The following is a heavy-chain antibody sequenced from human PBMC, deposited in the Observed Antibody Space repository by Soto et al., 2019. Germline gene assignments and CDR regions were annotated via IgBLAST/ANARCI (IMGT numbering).Heavy chain of an antibody. CDR3: AKGPLNWNYVGYYYYYYMDV. CDR2: ISWNSGSI. Sequence: GGSLRLSCAASGFTFDDYAMHWVRQAPGKGLEWVSGISWNSGSIGYADSVKGRFTISRDNAKNSLYLQMNSLRAEDTALYYCAKGPLNWNYVGYYYYYYMDVWGKGTTVTVSS. J-gene: IGHJ6*03. CDR1: GFTFDDYA. D-gene: IGHD1-7*01. V-gene: IGHV3-9*01.